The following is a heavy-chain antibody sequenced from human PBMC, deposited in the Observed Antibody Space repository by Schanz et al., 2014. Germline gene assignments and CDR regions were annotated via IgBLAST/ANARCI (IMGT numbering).Heavy chain of an antibody. CDR1: GFTFSSYS. CDR3: ARGGSGSHYRLDY. V-gene: IGHV3-30-3*01. CDR2: ITTAGTKM. Sequence: QVQLVESGGGVVQPGKSLRLSCAASGFTFSSYSMHWVRQAPGKGLEWVAAITTAGTKMYYADSVRGRFTVSRDNSKNTLYLEVNSLRPEDTGLYFCARGGSGSHYRLDYWGQGTLVTVSS. D-gene: IGHD1-26*01. J-gene: IGHJ4*02.